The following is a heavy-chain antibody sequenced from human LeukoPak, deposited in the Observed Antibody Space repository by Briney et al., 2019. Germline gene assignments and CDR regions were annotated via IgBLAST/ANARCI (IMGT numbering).Heavy chain of an antibody. J-gene: IGHJ4*02. CDR1: GFTFNTYG. CDR3: AKDADISVELVVISSFDS. V-gene: IGHV3-23*01. Sequence: PGGSLRLSCAASGFTFNTYGMNWVRQTPGEGLEWVSAISGSGNRIYHADSVKGRFTISRDNSKNMLYLQMNSLRAEDTALYYCAKDADISVELVVISSFDSWGQGTLVTVSS. D-gene: IGHD3-22*01. CDR2: ISGSGNRI.